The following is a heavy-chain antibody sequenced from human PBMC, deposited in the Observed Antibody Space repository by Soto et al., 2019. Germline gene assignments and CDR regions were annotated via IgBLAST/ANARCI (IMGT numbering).Heavy chain of an antibody. Sequence: GASVKVSCKASGFTLSSYYVHWVRQAPGQGLEWMGVISPSSGTATYTQKFHDRVTMTRDTSTRTVYMELSSLRSEDTAVYYCARDLFLNIVVVPTTIRAMDVWGQGTTVTVSS. V-gene: IGHV1-46*01. J-gene: IGHJ6*02. D-gene: IGHD2-2*01. CDR2: ISPSSGTA. CDR3: ARDLFLNIVVVPTTIRAMDV. CDR1: GFTLSSYY.